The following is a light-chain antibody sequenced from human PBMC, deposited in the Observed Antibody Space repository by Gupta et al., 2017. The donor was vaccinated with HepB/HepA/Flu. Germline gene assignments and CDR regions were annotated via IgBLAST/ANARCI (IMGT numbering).Light chain of an antibody. CDR1: QSVTSSY. Sequence: EIVLTQSPGTPSLSPGERATLSCRASQSVTSSYLAWYQQKPGQTPRLLIYGASSRATGIPDKFSGSGSGTDFTLTISRLEPEDFAVYYCQHYGNSFTFGGGTKVEIK. CDR3: QHYGNSFT. CDR2: GAS. J-gene: IGKJ4*01. V-gene: IGKV3-20*01.